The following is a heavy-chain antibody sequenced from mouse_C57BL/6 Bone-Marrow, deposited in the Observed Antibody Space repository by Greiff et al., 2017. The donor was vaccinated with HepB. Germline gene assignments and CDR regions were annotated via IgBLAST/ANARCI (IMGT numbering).Heavy chain of an antibody. D-gene: IGHD2-2*01. CDR2: IYPRGGNT. CDR3: ARGGDYGYDSAWFAY. Sequence: VQLQQSGAELARPGASVKLSCKASGYTFTSYGISWVKQRTGQGLEWIGEIYPRGGNTYYNEKFKGKATLTADKSSTTAYMELRSLTSEDAAVYFCARGGDYGYDSAWFAYWGQGTLVTVSA. J-gene: IGHJ3*01. CDR1: GYTFTSYG. V-gene: IGHV1-81*01.